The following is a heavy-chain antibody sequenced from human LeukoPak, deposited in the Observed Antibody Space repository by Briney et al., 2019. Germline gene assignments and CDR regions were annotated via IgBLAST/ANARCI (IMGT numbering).Heavy chain of an antibody. D-gene: IGHD3-22*01. CDR2: IYYSGST. J-gene: IGHJ3*02. CDR3: ARGKTYYDISKDAFDI. V-gene: IGHV4-59*01. Sequence: PSETLSLTCTVSSGSISSYYWSWIRQPPGKGLERIRYIYYSGSTNYNPSLKSRVTISVDTSKNQFSLKLSSVTAADTAVYYCARGKTYYDISKDAFDIWGQGTMVTVSS. CDR1: SGSISSYY.